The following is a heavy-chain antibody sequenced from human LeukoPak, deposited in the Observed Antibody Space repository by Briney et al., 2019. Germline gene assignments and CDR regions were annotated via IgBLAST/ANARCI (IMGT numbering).Heavy chain of an antibody. CDR2: IYGAGSTT. Sequence: PAGSLRLSCVASGLTFRSYAMNWVRQPPGKGLEWVASIYGAGSTTYYADSVKGQFTISGDKSKNTLYLQMNSLRPEDTAVYYCAKEAYSSGWTNQDCWGQGTLVAVSS. J-gene: IGHJ4*02. V-gene: IGHV3-23*01. CDR1: GLTFRSYA. CDR3: AKEAYSSGWTNQDC. D-gene: IGHD6-19*01.